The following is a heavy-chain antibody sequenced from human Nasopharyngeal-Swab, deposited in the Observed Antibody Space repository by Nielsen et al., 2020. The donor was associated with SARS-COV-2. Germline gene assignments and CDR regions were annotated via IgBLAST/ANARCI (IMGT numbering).Heavy chain of an antibody. Sequence: ASVKVSCKASGYTFTSYGISWARQAPGQGLEWMGWISAYNGNTNYAQKLQGRVTMTTDTSTSTAYMELRSLRSDDTAVYYCARVANYYGSGSYLNWFDPWGQGTLVTVSS. CDR3: ARVANYYGSGSYLNWFDP. CDR1: GYTFTSYG. J-gene: IGHJ5*02. CDR2: ISAYNGNT. V-gene: IGHV1-18*01. D-gene: IGHD3-10*01.